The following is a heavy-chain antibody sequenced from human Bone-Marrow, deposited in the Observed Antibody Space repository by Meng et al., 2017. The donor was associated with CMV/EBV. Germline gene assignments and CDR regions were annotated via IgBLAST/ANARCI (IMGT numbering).Heavy chain of an antibody. V-gene: IGHV3-30*02. D-gene: IGHD1-26*01. Sequence: GGSLRLSCAASGFTFSSYGMHWVRQAPGKGLEWVAFIRYDGSNKYYADSVKGRFTISRDNSKNTLYLQMNSLRAEDTAVYYCAKDRKYSGSLFDYWGQGTLVTASS. J-gene: IGHJ4*02. CDR2: IRYDGSNK. CDR1: GFTFSSYG. CDR3: AKDRKYSGSLFDY.